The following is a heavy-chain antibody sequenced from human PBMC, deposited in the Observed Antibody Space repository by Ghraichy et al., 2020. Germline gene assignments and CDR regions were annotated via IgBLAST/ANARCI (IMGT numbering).Heavy chain of an antibody. CDR1: GFTLSNHA. D-gene: IGHD7-27*01. V-gene: IGHV3-23*01. Sequence: SCAASGFTLSNHAMSWVRQAPGKGLEWVSGLSSSGGSTYYADSVKGRFTISRDNSKNTLYLQMNSLRVEDTAVYYCAKRGLTGEGYYFDYWGQGTLVTVSS. CDR2: LSSSGGST. J-gene: IGHJ4*02. CDR3: AKRGLTGEGYYFDY.